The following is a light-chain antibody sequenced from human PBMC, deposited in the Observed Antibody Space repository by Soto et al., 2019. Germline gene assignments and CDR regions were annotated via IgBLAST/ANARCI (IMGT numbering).Light chain of an antibody. J-gene: IGKJ1*01. V-gene: IGKV3-20*01. CDR3: QHYGTSPKWT. CDR2: GTS. CDR1: QNISTTD. Sequence: EIVLTQSPGTLSLSPGERGALSCRASQNISTTDLTWYQQKPGQAPRVLIYGTSTRAPGIPDRFSGSGSGTDCTLTITRLEPEDFAVYYCQHYGTSPKWTFGPGTKVEL.